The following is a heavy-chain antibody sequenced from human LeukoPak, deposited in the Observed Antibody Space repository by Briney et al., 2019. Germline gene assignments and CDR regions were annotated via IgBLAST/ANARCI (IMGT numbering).Heavy chain of an antibody. CDR1: GGTFSIYA. Sequence: SVKVSCKASGGTFSIYAISWVRQAPGQGLEWMGRIIPILGIGNYAQKFQGRVTITADKSTSTAYMELSSLRSEDTAVYCGARCCSGGSCYEYGYWGQGTLVTVSS. V-gene: IGHV1-69*04. J-gene: IGHJ4*02. CDR3: ARCCSGGSCYEYGY. CDR2: IIPILGIG. D-gene: IGHD2-15*01.